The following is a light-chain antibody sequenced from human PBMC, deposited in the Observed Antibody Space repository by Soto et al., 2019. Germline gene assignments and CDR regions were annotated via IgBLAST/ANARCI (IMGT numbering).Light chain of an antibody. V-gene: IGKV1-5*01. J-gene: IGKJ1*01. CDR3: QHTRT. Sequence: DFQMTQSPSTLSASVGDRVTITCRASQNINNWVAWYQQKPGKAPKFLIYDASTLQRGVSSRFSGSGFGTEFSLTINSPQPDDSGSYYCQHTRTFGQGTKVEVK. CDR1: QNINNW. CDR2: DAS.